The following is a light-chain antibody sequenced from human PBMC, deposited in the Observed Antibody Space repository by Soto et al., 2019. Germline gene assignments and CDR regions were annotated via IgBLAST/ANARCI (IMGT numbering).Light chain of an antibody. CDR2: DAS. V-gene: IGKV3-20*01. CDR1: QSVSSSY. J-gene: IGKJ4*01. Sequence: EIVLTQSPATLSLSPGERATLSCRASQSVSSSYLAWYQQKPGQAPRLLIYDASSRATGIPDRFSGSGSGTDFTLTISRLEPEDFAVYYCHQYNSSPLTFGGGTKVEIK. CDR3: HQYNSSPLT.